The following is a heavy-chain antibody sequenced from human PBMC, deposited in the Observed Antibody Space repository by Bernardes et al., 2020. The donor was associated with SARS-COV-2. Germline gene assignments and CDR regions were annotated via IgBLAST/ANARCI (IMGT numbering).Heavy chain of an antibody. CDR3: TGVEVAGLMYP. V-gene: IGHV4-59*12. CDR1: GGSISSYY. D-gene: IGHD6-19*01. CDR2: IYNTGST. J-gene: IGHJ5*02. Sequence: SETLSLTCYVSGGSISSYYWNWIRQSPEKGLEWIGYIYNTGSTNYNPSHKSRATITVDTSKNQFLLKLRSVSAADTAVYYCTGVEVAGLMYPWGQGTLVTVSS.